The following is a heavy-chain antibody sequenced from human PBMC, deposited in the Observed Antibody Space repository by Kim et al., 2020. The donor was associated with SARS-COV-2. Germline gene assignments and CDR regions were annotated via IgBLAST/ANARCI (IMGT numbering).Heavy chain of an antibody. D-gene: IGHD3-10*01. J-gene: IGHJ4*02. CDR1: GGSISSSSYY. V-gene: IGHV4-39*01. CDR3: ARHDFLGWFGELAY. Sequence: SETLSLTCTVSGGSISSSSYYWGWIRQPPGKGLEWIGSIYYSGSTYYNPSLKSRVTISVDTSKNQFSLKLSSVTAADTAVYYCARHDFLGWFGELAYWGQGTLVTVSS. CDR2: IYYSGST.